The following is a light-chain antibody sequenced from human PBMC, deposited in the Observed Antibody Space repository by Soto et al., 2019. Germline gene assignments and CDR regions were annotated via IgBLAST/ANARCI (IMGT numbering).Light chain of an antibody. CDR3: QQYDRSPIT. V-gene: IGKV3-20*01. Sequence: EIVLTQSPGTLSLSPGERATLYCRASQSISSNRFAWFQEKPGQAPSLLISGVSSRATGIPDRFSGSGSGTDFTLTISRLEPEDFGVYYCQQYDRSPITFGPGTKVDIK. CDR2: GVS. CDR1: QSISSNR. J-gene: IGKJ3*01.